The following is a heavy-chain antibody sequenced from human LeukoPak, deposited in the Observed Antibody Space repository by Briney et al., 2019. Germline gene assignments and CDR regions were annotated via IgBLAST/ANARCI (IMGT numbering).Heavy chain of an antibody. CDR2: INHSGST. CDR1: GGSFSGYY. D-gene: IGHD6-13*01. CDR3: TKNGYYSMDV. Sequence: KPSETLSLTCAVYGGSFSGYYWSWIRQPPGKGLEWIGEINHSGSTNYNPSLKSRVTISVDTSKNQFSLKLSSVTAADTAIYYCTKNGYYSMDVWGKGTTVTVSS. J-gene: IGHJ6*03. V-gene: IGHV4-34*01.